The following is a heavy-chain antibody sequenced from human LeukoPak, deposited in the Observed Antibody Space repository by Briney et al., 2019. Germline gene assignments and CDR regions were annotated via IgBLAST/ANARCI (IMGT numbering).Heavy chain of an antibody. CDR1: GFTLSSYA. Sequence: GGSLRLSCAASGFTLSSYAMGWVRQAPGKGLEWVSAISGSGGSTYFADSVKGRFTISRDNSKNTLSLQMNSLRVEDTAVYYCARVPRYCSGGSCFGGYFDYWGQGTLVTVST. D-gene: IGHD2-15*01. V-gene: IGHV3-23*01. J-gene: IGHJ4*02. CDR3: ARVPRYCSGGSCFGGYFDY. CDR2: ISGSGGST.